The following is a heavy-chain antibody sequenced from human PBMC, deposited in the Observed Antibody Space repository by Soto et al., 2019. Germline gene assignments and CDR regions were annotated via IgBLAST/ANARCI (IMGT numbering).Heavy chain of an antibody. J-gene: IGHJ6*02. CDR1: GYSFITYG. D-gene: IGHD6-6*01. V-gene: IGHV1-18*01. CDR2: ISTYNGNT. Sequence: QVQLLQSGAEVKKPGASVKVSCKASGYSFITYGISWVRQAPGQGLEWMGWISTYNGNTKYAQKLKGRVTMTTDTSTTTGYMELRSLRSDDTAVYYCARDRPTSSIRARDYYYAMDVWGQGTTVTVSS. CDR3: ARDRPTSSIRARDYYYAMDV.